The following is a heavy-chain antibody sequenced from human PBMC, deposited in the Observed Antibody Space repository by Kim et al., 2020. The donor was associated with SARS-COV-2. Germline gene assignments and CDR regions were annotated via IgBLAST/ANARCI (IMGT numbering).Heavy chain of an antibody. CDR1: GYTFTSYG. CDR2: ISAYNGNT. Sequence: ASVKVSCKASGYTFTSYGISWVRQAPGQGLEWMGWISAYNGNTNYAQKLQGRVTMTTDTSTSTAYMELRSLRSDDTAVYYCATKGGGVGSMGGFGYYGMDVWGQGTTVTVSS. D-gene: IGHD2-8*02. J-gene: IGHJ6*02. CDR3: ATKGGGVGSMGGFGYYGMDV. V-gene: IGHV1-18*01.